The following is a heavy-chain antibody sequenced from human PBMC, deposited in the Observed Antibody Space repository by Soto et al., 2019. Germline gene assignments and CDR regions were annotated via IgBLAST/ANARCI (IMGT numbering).Heavy chain of an antibody. D-gene: IGHD3-10*01. CDR1: GFMVSSYV. Sequence: GSLRLSCAASGFMVSSYVVHGGRQAPGKGLGWVSRSKSYGRSTNYADSVKGRFTISRDNAKKTRYLQMKNLRAEDTALYYCARDRVLLDHWGQGTLVTVSS. CDR2: SKSYGRST. J-gene: IGHJ4*02. V-gene: IGHV3-74*01. CDR3: ARDRVLLDH.